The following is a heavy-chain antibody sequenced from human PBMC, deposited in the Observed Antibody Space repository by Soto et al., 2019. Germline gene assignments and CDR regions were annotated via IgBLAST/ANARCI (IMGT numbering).Heavy chain of an antibody. V-gene: IGHV3-23*01. D-gene: IGHD6-13*01. CDR3: ARGLPLDETGPPSSWYFASVSGAFDY. Sequence: GGSLRLSCAASGFTFSTYAMTWVRQAPGKGLEWVSAISASGGSTYYADTVKGRFTISRDNAKNSLYLQMNSMRAEDTAVYYCARGLPLDETGPPSSWYFASVSGAFDYWGQGTLVTVS. CDR1: GFTFSTYA. CDR2: ISASGGST. J-gene: IGHJ4*02.